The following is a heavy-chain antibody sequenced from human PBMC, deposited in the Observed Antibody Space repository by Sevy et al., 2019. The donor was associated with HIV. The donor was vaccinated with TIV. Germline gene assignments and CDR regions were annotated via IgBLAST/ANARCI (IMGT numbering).Heavy chain of an antibody. CDR2: ISNDGNNK. J-gene: IGHJ4*02. Sequence: GGSLRLSCVAPDFTVSYYAIHWVRQAPGKGLEWVAVISNDGNNKRYAESVKGRFTVSRDNSKNTLYLELNSLRPEDTAIFYCARAPLYYDTSVYFDYWGQGTLVTVSS. CDR1: DFTVSYYA. V-gene: IGHV3-30*04. CDR3: ARAPLYYDTSVYFDY. D-gene: IGHD3-16*01.